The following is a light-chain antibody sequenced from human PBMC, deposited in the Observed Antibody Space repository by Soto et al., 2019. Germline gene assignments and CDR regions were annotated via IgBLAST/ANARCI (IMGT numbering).Light chain of an antibody. CDR3: QQTYSPPRT. J-gene: IGKJ2*01. CDR1: QFISTY. V-gene: IGKV1-39*01. CDR2: AAS. Sequence: DIQMTQSPSSLSASVGDRVTITCRTSQFISTYLHGYQQKPGQAPNLLIYAASKLHTGVPSRFSGSGSGTDVTLIISSLQPEDFASYYCQQTYSPPRTFGQGTKLDI.